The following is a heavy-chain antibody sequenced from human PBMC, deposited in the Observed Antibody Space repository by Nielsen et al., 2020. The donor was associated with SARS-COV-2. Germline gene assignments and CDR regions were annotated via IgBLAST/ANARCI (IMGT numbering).Heavy chain of an antibody. J-gene: IGHJ6*02. D-gene: IGHD6-13*01. CDR3: SIHIEGPRRIAAAGSYGMDV. CDR2: IYPGDSDT. V-gene: IGHV5-51*01. Sequence: VRQMPGKGPEWMGIIYPGDSDTRYSPSFQGQVTISADKSISTAYLQWSSLKASDTAMYYCSIHIEGPRRIAAAGSYGMDVWGQGTTVTVSS.